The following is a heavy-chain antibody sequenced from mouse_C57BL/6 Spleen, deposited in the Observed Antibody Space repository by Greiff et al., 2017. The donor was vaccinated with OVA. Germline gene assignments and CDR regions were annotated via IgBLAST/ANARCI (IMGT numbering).Heavy chain of an antibody. V-gene: IGHV6-3*01. J-gene: IGHJ3*01. CDR2: IRLKSDNYAT. CDR1: GFTFSNYW. D-gene: IGHD2-4*01. Sequence: EVKVVESGGGLVQPGGSMKLSCVASGFTFSNYWMNWVRQSPEKGLEWVAQIRLKSDNYATPYAESVKGRFTISRDDSKSSVYLQMNNLRAEDTGIYYCTGESYYDYGWFAYWGQGTLVTVSA. CDR3: TGESYYDYGWFAY.